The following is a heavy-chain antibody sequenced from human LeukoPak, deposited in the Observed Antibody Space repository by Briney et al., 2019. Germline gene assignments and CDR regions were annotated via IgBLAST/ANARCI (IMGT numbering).Heavy chain of an antibody. CDR3: ASSSSGSLDFDY. D-gene: IGHD3-10*01. Sequence: GASVKVSCKASGYTFTGYYMHWVRQAPGQGLEWMGIINPSGGSTSYAQKFQGRVTMTRDMSTSTVYMELSSLRSEDTAVYYCASSSSGSLDFDYWGQGTLVTVSS. V-gene: IGHV1-46*01. CDR2: INPSGGST. J-gene: IGHJ4*02. CDR1: GYTFTGYY.